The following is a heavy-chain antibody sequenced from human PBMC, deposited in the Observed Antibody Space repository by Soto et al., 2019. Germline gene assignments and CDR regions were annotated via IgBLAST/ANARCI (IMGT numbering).Heavy chain of an antibody. Sequence: ASVKVSCKASGYTFTSYAMHWVRQAPGQRLEWMGWINAGNGNTKYSQKFQGRVTITRDTSASTAYMELSSLRSEDTAVYYCAGVFSDEKSKYYFDYWGQGTLVTVS. CDR1: GYTFTSYA. CDR2: INAGNGNT. J-gene: IGHJ4*02. D-gene: IGHD1-26*01. CDR3: AGVFSDEKSKYYFDY. V-gene: IGHV1-3*01.